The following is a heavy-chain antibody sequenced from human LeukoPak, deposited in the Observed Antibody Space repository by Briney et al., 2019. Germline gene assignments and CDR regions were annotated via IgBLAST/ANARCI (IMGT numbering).Heavy chain of an antibody. D-gene: IGHD3-3*01. CDR3: ARENYDFWSGYTGFDY. Sequence: ASVKVSCKASGYTFTGYYMHWVRQAPGQGLEWMGRINPNSGGTNYAQKFQGRVTTTRDTSISTAYMELSRPRSDDTAVYYCARENYDFWSGYTGFDYWGQGTLVTVSS. CDR2: INPNSGGT. CDR1: GYTFTGYY. V-gene: IGHV1-2*06. J-gene: IGHJ4*02.